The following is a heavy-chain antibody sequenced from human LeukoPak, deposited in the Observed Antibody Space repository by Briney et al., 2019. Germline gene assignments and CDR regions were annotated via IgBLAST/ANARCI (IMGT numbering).Heavy chain of an antibody. CDR3: ARTVRGVMPSGMDV. D-gene: IGHD3-10*01. Sequence: PGGSLRLSCAASGFTFSSYSMNWVRQAPGKGLEWVSSISSSSSYIYYADSVKGRFTISRDNAKNSLYLQMNSLRAEDTAVYYCARTVRGVMPSGMDVWGQGTTVTVSS. CDR1: GFTFSSYS. V-gene: IGHV3-21*01. J-gene: IGHJ6*02. CDR2: ISSSSSYI.